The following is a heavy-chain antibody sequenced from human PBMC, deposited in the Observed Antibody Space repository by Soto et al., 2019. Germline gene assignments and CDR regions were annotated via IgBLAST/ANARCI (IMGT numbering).Heavy chain of an antibody. V-gene: IGHV5-10-1*01. CDR2: IDPSDSYT. Sequence: PGASLNISCKVSEYSFTSYWISWVRQMPGKGLEWMGRIDPSDSYTNYSPSFQGHVTISADKSISTAYLQWSSLKASDTAMYYCARRGRPATPHYYYYGMDVWGQGTTVTVFS. CDR1: EYSFTSYW. CDR3: ARRGRPATPHYYYYGMDV. D-gene: IGHD2-2*01. J-gene: IGHJ6*02.